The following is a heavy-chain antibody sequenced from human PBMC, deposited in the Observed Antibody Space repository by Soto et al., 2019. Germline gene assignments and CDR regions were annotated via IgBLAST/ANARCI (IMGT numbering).Heavy chain of an antibody. D-gene: IGHD3-10*01. V-gene: IGHV1-18*01. CDR2: ISAYNGNT. CDR3: AREFGAEPNGVYYYYMDV. J-gene: IGHJ6*03. Sequence: QVQLVQSGAEVKKPGASVKVSCKASGYTFTSYGISWVRQAPGQGVEWMGWISAYNGNTNYAQKLQGRVTMTSDTSTSTAYMELRSLRSDDTAVYYCAREFGAEPNGVYYYYMDVWGKGTTVTVSS. CDR1: GYTFTSYG.